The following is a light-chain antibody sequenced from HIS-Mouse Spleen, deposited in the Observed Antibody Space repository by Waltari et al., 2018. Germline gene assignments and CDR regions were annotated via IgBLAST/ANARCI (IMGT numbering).Light chain of an antibody. V-gene: IGKV1-33*01. J-gene: IGKJ3*01. CDR1: QDISNY. Sequence: DIQMTQSPSSLSASVGDRVTITCQASQDISNYVNWYQEKPGKAPTLLIYDASNLETGVPSRFSGSGSVTDFTFTISSLQPEDIATYYCQQYDNLHRLTFGPGTKVDIK. CDR2: DAS. CDR3: QQYDNLHRLT.